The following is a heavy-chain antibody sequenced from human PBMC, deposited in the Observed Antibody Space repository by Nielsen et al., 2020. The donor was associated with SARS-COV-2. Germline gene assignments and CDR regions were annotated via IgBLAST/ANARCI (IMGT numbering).Heavy chain of an antibody. D-gene: IGHD6-19*01. J-gene: IGHJ6*02. CDR1: GYTFTGYY. CDR2: INPNSGGT. V-gene: IGHV1-2*06. CDR3: APLAVAGTGRYYYGMDV. Sequence: ASVKVSCKASGYTFTGYYMHWVRQASGQGLEWMGRINPNSGGTNYAQKFQGRVTMTRDTSISTAYMELSRLRSDDTAVYYCAPLAVAGTGRYYYGMDVWGQGTAVTVSS.